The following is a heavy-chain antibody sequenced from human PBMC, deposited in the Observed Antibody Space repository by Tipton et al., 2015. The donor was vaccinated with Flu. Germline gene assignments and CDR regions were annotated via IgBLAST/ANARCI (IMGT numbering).Heavy chain of an antibody. V-gene: IGHV3-48*03. D-gene: IGHD1-26*01. CDR3: ARSRWYSGGSSALDI. CDR1: GFTFNSYE. Sequence: GSLRLSCAASGFTFNSYEMNWVRQAPGKGLEWVSYISGSGSTIYYADSVKGRFTISRDNAKNSLYLQMNSLRAEDTAVYYCARSRWYSGGSSALDIWGQGTMVTFSS. J-gene: IGHJ3*02. CDR2: ISGSGSTI.